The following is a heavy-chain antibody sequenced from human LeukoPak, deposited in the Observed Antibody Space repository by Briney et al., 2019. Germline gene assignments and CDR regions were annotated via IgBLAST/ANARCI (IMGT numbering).Heavy chain of an antibody. CDR3: AKDGSVETAGDYYLDS. CDR1: GFNFSNSD. Sequence: PGGSLRLSCGASGFNFSNSDMHWVRQAPGKGLEHVSAISSDGGSAYYAKSVKGRFTISRDNAKNTVFLHMGSLRPEDMGVYYCAKDGSVETAGDYYLDSWGQGTLVTVSS. J-gene: IGHJ4*02. CDR2: ISSDGGSA. D-gene: IGHD6-25*01. V-gene: IGHV3-64*01.